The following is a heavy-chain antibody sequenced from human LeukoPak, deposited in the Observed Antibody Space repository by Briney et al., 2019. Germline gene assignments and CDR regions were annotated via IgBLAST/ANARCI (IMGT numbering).Heavy chain of an antibody. CDR1: GYTFTGYY. D-gene: IGHD2-2*01. CDR3: ARIPRYCSSTSCYRNDY. CDR2: INPYSGGT. Sequence: ASVKVSCKASGYTFTGYYMHWVRQAPGQGLEWMGWINPYSGGTNYAQKFQGRVTMSRDTSISTAYMELSRLRSDDTAVYYCARIPRYCSSTSCYRNDYWGQGTLVTVSS. J-gene: IGHJ4*02. V-gene: IGHV1-2*02.